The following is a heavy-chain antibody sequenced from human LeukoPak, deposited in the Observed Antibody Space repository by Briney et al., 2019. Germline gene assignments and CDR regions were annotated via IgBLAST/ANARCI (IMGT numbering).Heavy chain of an antibody. D-gene: IGHD3-3*01. CDR3: ARDFWSGYYTED. J-gene: IGHJ4*02. CDR2: IRDSGAYG. Sequence: GGSLTLSCAASGFTFSNYAMGWVRQAPGKGLEWVSTIRDSGAYGFYADSVKGRFTISRDNAKNSLHLQMDSLSAEDTAVYYCARDFWSGYYTEDWGQGALVIVSS. CDR1: GFTFSNYA. V-gene: IGHV3-21*01.